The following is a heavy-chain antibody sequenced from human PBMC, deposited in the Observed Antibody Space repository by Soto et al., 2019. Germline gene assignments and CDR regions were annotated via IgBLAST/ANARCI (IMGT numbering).Heavy chain of an antibody. CDR2: INAGNGNT. V-gene: IGHV1-3*01. CDR1: GYTFTSYA. Sequence: ASVKVSCKASGYTFTSYAMHWVRQAPGQRLEWMGWINAGNGNTKYSQKFQGRVTITRDTSASTAYMELSSLRSEDTAVYYCTRDSGCSGGSCYPDLLFDYWGQGTLVTVSS. J-gene: IGHJ4*02. D-gene: IGHD2-15*01. CDR3: TRDSGCSGGSCYPDLLFDY.